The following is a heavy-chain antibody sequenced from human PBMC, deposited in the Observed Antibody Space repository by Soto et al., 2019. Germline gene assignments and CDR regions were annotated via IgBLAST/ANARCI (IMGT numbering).Heavy chain of an antibody. CDR2: IRSKAYGGTT. D-gene: IGHD3-16*01. CDR3: TRDAFRVLSAYDAFDI. CDR1: GLTFGDYA. V-gene: IGHV3-49*03. Sequence: PGGSLRLSCTASGLTFGDYAMSWFRQAPGKGLEWVGFIRSKAYGGTTEYAASVKGRFTISRDDSKSIAYLQMNSLKTEDTAVYYCTRDAFRVLSAYDAFDIWGQGTMVTVSS. J-gene: IGHJ3*02.